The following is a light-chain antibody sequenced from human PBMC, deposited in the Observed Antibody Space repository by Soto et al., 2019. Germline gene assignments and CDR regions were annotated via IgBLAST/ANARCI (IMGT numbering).Light chain of an antibody. CDR1: QSVSSSY. Sequence: ESELTQSPGTLSLSPGERAALSCRASQSVSSSYLAWYQQKSGQAPRLLIYAASTRATGIPDRFSGSGSGTDFTLTISRLEPEDFAVYFCQLYGSSPPRYTFGQGTKLEIK. V-gene: IGKV3-20*01. J-gene: IGKJ2*01. CDR2: AAS. CDR3: QLYGSSPPRYT.